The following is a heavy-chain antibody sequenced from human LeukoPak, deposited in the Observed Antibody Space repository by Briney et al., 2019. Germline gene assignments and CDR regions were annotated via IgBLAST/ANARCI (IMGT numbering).Heavy chain of an antibody. CDR1: GGSINSGRCY. CDR2: IHSTGGT. CDR3: ARSTLEDVRPIPSPMSLDF. J-gene: IGHJ4*02. V-gene: IGHV4-39*01. Sequence: PSGTLSLTCTVSGGSINSGRCYWGWIRQSPGMGLEWIGIIHSTGGTRYNPSLKSRVTISVDTSNNQFSLTLNSVTAADSAVYYCARSTLEDVRPIPSPMSLDFWGQGTLVTVSS. D-gene: IGHD3-10*02.